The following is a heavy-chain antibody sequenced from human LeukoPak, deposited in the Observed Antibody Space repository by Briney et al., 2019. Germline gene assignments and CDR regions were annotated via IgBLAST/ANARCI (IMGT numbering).Heavy chain of an antibody. D-gene: IGHD3-22*01. Sequence: ASVKVSCKASGYTFTSYGISWVRQAPGQGLEWTGWISAYNGNTNYAQKLQGRVTMTTDTSTSTAYMELRSLRSDDTAVYYCARDYYDSSGYYEDYWGQGTLVTVSS. CDR1: GYTFTSYG. V-gene: IGHV1-18*01. CDR2: ISAYNGNT. J-gene: IGHJ4*02. CDR3: ARDYYDSSGYYEDY.